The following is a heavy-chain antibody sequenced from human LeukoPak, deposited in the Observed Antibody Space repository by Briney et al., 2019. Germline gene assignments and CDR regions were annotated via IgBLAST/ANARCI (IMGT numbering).Heavy chain of an antibody. V-gene: IGHV1-2*02. Sequence: GASVKVSCKASGYTFTGYYMHWVRQAPGQGLEWMGWINPNSGGTNYAQKFQGRVSMARDTSISTAYMELSRLTSDDTAVYYCARARVNYYDTSAVDYWGQGTLVTVSA. CDR3: ARARVNYYDTSAVDY. CDR2: INPNSGGT. J-gene: IGHJ4*02. D-gene: IGHD3-22*01. CDR1: GYTFTGYY.